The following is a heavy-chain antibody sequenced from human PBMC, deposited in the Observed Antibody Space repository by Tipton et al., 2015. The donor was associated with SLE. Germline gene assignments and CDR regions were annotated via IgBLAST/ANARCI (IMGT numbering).Heavy chain of an antibody. CDR3: ARVQYSSGSYFFDS. J-gene: IGHJ4*02. CDR1: GFTFSSYT. CDR2: ISGSGAET. V-gene: IGHV3-23*01. D-gene: IGHD6-19*01. Sequence: GSLRLSCAASGFTFSSYTMSWVRQPPGKGLEWISAISGSGAETYYATDSVKGRFTISRDNYKNTLYLQVNSLREEDTGLYYCARVQYSSGSYFFDSWGQGTLVTVSS.